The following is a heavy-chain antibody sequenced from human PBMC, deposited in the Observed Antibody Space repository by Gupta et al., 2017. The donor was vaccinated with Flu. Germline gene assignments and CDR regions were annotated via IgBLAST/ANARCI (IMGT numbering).Heavy chain of an antibody. CDR2: IYYSGGT. CDR3: ARESSGYYYFDY. CDR1: DGSISSYY. Sequence: QVQLQESGPGLLKPSETLSLTCTVSDGSISSYYWSWIRQTPGKGLEWIGYIYYSGGTNYNPSLKSRVTISVDPSKNQFSLKLSSVTAADTAVYFCARESSGYYYFDYWGQGTLVTVSS. J-gene: IGHJ4*02. D-gene: IGHD3-22*01. V-gene: IGHV4-59*01.